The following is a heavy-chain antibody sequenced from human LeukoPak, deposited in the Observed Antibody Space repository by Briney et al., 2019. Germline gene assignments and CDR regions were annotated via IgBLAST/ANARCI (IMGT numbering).Heavy chain of an antibody. CDR3: ARARVPTAMGAFDI. D-gene: IGHD2-2*01. Sequence: QPGGSLRLSCAASGFTFNSYWTTWVHQAPGKGLEWVADIKHDGSAKYYVDSVKGRFTISRDNAKNSLYLQMNSLRAEDTAVYYCARARVPTAMGAFDIWGQGTMVTVSS. CDR1: GFTFNSYW. J-gene: IGHJ3*02. CDR2: IKHDGSAK. V-gene: IGHV3-7*01.